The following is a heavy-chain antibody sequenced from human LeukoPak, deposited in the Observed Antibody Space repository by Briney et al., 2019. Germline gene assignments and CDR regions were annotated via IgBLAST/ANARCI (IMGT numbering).Heavy chain of an antibody. Sequence: GGSLRLSCAASGFTLGDFWMSWVRQAPGKGLEWVANINQVGDSLSYVTSVRGRFAISRDNAKNALFLQMSSLRAEDTAIYYCAREFVVEPKSSFDHWGQGTLVTVSS. CDR1: GFTLGDFW. D-gene: IGHD2-21*01. CDR2: INQVGDSL. CDR3: AREFVVEPKSSFDH. V-gene: IGHV3-7*03. J-gene: IGHJ4*02.